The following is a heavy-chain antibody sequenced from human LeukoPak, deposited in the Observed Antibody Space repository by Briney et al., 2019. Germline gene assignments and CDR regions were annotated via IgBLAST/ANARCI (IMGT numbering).Heavy chain of an antibody. J-gene: IGHJ4*02. Sequence: GGSLRLSCAASGFTFSSYAMSRVRQAPGKGLEWVSAISGSGGSTYYADSVKGRFTISRDNSKNTLYLQMNSLRAEDTAVYYCAKRERYFDWLLPVFDYWGQGTLVTVSS. CDR2: ISGSGGST. D-gene: IGHD3-9*01. CDR1: GFTFSSYA. CDR3: AKRERYFDWLLPVFDY. V-gene: IGHV3-23*01.